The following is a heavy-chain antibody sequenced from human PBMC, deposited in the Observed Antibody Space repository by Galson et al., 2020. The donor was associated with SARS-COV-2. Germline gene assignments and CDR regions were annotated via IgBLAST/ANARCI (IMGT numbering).Heavy chain of an antibody. D-gene: IGHD5-18*01. Sequence: SGPTLVKPTQTLTMTCTFSGFSLSTSGVGVGWIRQPPGKALEWLALIYWDDDKRYSPSLKSRLTITKDTSKNQVVLTMTHMDPVYTATYYWVHSCYDTAMASWFDYWGQGTLVTGSS. CDR3: VHSCYDTAMASWFDY. V-gene: IGHV2-5*02. J-gene: IGHJ4*02. CDR1: GFSLSTSGVG. CDR2: IYWDDDK.